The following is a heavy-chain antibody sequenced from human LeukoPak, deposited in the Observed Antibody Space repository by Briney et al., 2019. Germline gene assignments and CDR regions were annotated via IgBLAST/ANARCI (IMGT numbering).Heavy chain of an antibody. D-gene: IGHD2-15*01. CDR1: GGSFSGYY. Sequence: SETLSLTCAVYGGSFSGYYWGWIRQPPGKGLEWIGSIYYSGSTYYNPSLKSRVTISVDTSKNQFSLKLSSVTAADTAVYYCARHYPDCSGGSCYPYRPLFDYWGQGTLVTVSS. CDR2: IYYSGST. CDR3: ARHYPDCSGGSCYPYRPLFDY. V-gene: IGHV4-39*01. J-gene: IGHJ4*02.